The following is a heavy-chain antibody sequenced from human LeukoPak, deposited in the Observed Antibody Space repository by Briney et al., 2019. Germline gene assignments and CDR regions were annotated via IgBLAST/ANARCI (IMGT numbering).Heavy chain of an antibody. CDR2: IYHSGST. CDR3: ARRITMVRGVNWFDP. CDR1: GGSISSRNW. D-gene: IGHD3-10*01. J-gene: IGHJ5*02. Sequence: PSETLSLTCAVSGGSISSRNWWSWVRQPPGKGLEWIGEIYHSGSTNYNPSLKSRVTISVDTSKNQFSLKLSSVTAADTAVYYCARRITMVRGVNWFDPWGQGTLVTVSS. V-gene: IGHV4-4*02.